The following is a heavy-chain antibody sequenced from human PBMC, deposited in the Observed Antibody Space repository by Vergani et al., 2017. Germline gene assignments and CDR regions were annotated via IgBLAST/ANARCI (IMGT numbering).Heavy chain of an antibody. J-gene: IGHJ2*01. CDR2: IYYSGST. Sequence: QVQLQESGPGLVKPSETLSLTCTVSGGSISSYYWSWIRQPPGKGLEWIGYIYYSGSTNYNPSLKSRVTISVDTSKNQFSLKLSSVTAADTAVYYCARAKALVGASYGAWYFDLWGRGTLVTVSS. CDR3: ARAKALVGASYGAWYFDL. V-gene: IGHV4-59*01. D-gene: IGHD2-15*01. CDR1: GGSISSYY.